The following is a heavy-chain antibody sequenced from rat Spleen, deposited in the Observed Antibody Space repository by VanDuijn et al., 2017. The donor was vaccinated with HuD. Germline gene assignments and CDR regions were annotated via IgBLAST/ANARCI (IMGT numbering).Heavy chain of an antibody. J-gene: IGHJ2*01. D-gene: IGHD1-1*01. V-gene: IGHV5-31*01. Sequence: EVQLVESDGGLVQPGRSLKLSCVASGFTFNDCYMAWVRQAPRKGLEWVASIINTGDSTYYPDSVKGRFTISRDNAKSTLYLQMNSLRSEDTSTYYCTRDDYYSAVFDYWGQGVMVSVSS. CDR2: IINTGDST. CDR1: GFTFNDCY. CDR3: TRDDYYSAVFDY.